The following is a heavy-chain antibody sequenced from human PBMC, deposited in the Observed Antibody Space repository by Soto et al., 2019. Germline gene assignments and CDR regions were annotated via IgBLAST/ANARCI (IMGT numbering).Heavy chain of an antibody. CDR2: IKDGGRT. V-gene: IGHV4-34*01. J-gene: IGHJ4*02. D-gene: IGHD5-12*01. CDR1: GGSLSGYY. Sequence: QVQLQQWGAGLLKPSETLSLNCAVNGGSLSGYYWSWIRQPPGKGLEWIGEIKDGGRTNYSPSLTSRATISSAPSNNQFSLRLYSVTAADTGVYYCARGQEGVVATHWDQGTLVTVSS. CDR3: ARGQEGVVATH.